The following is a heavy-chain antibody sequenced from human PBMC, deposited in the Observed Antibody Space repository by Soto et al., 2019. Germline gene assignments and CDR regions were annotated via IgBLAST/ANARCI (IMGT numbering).Heavy chain of an antibody. D-gene: IGHD5-12*01. CDR3: ARVDGSGYDAQGEYFDY. CDR2: INPSGGST. CDR1: GYTFTSYY. J-gene: IGHJ4*02. Sequence: GASVKVSCKASGYTFTSYYMHWVRQAPGQGLEWMGIINPSGGSTSYAQKFQGRVTMTRDTSTSTVYMELSSLRSEDTAVYYCARVDGSGYDAQGEYFDYWGQGTLVTVSS. V-gene: IGHV1-46*01.